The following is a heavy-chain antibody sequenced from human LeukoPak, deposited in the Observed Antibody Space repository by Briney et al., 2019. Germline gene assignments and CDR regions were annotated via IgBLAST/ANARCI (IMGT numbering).Heavy chain of an antibody. CDR1: GGSFSGYY. CDR2: INHSGST. CDR3: ARGPVGATNGGNFDY. J-gene: IGHJ4*02. V-gene: IGHV4-34*01. Sequence: PSETLSLTCAVYGGSFSGYYWSWIRQPPGKGLEWIGEINHSGSTNCNPSLKSRVTISVDTSKNQFSLKLSSVTAADTAVYYCARGPVGATNGGNFDYWGQGTLVTVSS. D-gene: IGHD1-26*01.